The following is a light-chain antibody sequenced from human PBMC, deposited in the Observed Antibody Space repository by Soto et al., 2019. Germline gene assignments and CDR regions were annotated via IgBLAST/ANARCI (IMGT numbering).Light chain of an antibody. J-gene: IGKJ2*01. Sequence: DIVMTQSPLSLPVTPGEPASISCRSSQSLLHSNGYNYLDWYLQKPGQSPQFLIYLGSNRVSGVPDRFSGIGSGTDFTLKISRVEAEDVGVYYCMQALQTPLTFGQGTKLEIK. V-gene: IGKV2-28*01. CDR2: LGS. CDR1: QSLLHSNGYNY. CDR3: MQALQTPLT.